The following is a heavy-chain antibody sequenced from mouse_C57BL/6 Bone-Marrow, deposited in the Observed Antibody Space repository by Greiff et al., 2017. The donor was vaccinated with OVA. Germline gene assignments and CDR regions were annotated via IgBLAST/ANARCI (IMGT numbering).Heavy chain of an antibody. J-gene: IGHJ3*01. V-gene: IGHV1-26*01. CDR2: INPNNGGT. Sequence: EVQLQQSGPELVKPGASVKISCKASGYTFTDYYMNWVKQSHGKSLEWIGDINPNNGGTSYNQKFKGKATLTVDKSSSTAYMELRSLKSEDSAVYYCASGYDGYYAWFAYWGQGTLVTVSA. D-gene: IGHD2-3*01. CDR1: GYTFTDYY. CDR3: ASGYDGYYAWFAY.